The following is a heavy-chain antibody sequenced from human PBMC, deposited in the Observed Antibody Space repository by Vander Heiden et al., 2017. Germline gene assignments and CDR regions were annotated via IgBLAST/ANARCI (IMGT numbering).Heavy chain of an antibody. Sequence: QVQLQESGPGRVKPSETLSLPCTVSGGAVSGYYWNWIRQPPGKGLEWIGHIYDSGSPDYNPSLKSRVTMSIDTSKNQISLILSSVTAADTAVYYCAREGSGNYFDLGYYYYGMDVWGQGTTVTVSS. V-gene: IGHV4-59*02. J-gene: IGHJ6*02. CDR2: IYDSGSP. D-gene: IGHD3-22*01. CDR1: GGAVSGYY. CDR3: AREGSGNYFDLGYYYYGMDV.